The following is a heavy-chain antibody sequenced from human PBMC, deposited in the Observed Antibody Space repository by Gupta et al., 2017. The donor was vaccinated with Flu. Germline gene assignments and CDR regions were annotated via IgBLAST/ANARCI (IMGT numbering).Heavy chain of an antibody. CDR1: CSSFI. Sequence: CSSFIWNWVGQAPGKGREWVSSISSSSSYIYYADSVKGRFTISRDNAKTSVYLQMNRRGAEDTAVYYCTRACGGSYWYFDYWGQGTLVTVSS. D-gene: IGHD5-18*01. CDR3: TRACGGSYWYFDY. J-gene: IGHJ4*02. CDR2: ISSSSSYI. V-gene: IGHV3-21*01.